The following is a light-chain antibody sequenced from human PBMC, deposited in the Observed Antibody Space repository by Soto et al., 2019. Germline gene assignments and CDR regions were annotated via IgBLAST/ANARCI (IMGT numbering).Light chain of an antibody. CDR2: DAS. V-gene: IGKV1-33*01. J-gene: IGKJ3*01. CDR1: QDISTY. CDR3: QQYGESPFT. Sequence: DVQLTQSPSSLSASVGDRVTITCQASQDISTYLNWYQQRPGKAPKLLIYDASNLETGVPSRFSGSGSGTDFSFTINSLRPDDIATYYCQQYGESPFTFGPGTKVDVK.